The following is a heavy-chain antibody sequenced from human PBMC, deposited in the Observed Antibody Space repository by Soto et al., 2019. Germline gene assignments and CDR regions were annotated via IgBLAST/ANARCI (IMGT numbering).Heavy chain of an antibody. D-gene: IGHD4-17*01. CDR2: INHSGST. CDR3: AGNYGYYYYYMDV. V-gene: IGHV4-34*01. Sequence: PSETLSLTCAVYGGSFSGYYWSWIRQPPGKGLEWIGEINHSGSTNYNPSLKSRVTISVDTSKNQFSLKLSSVTAADTAVYYCAGNYGYYYYYMDVWGKGTTVTVSS. CDR1: GGSFSGYY. J-gene: IGHJ6*03.